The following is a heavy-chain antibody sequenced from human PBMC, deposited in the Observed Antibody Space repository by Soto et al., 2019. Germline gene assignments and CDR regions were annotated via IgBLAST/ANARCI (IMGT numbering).Heavy chain of an antibody. J-gene: IGHJ5*02. D-gene: IGHD3-3*01. V-gene: IGHV1-18*01. CDR2: ISAYNGNT. CDR3: ARGVTPRWSGYYRQSWFDP. CDR1: GYTFTSYG. Sequence: ASVKVSCKASGYTFTSYGISWVRQAPGQGLEWMGWISAYNGNTNYAQKLQGRVTMTTDTSTSTAYMELRSLRSDDTAVYYCARGVTPRWSGYYRQSWFDPWGQGTLVPVSS.